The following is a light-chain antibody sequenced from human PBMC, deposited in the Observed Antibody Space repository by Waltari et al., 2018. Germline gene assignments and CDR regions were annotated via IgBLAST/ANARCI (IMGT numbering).Light chain of an antibody. CDR2: DDS. J-gene: IGLJ2*01. Sequence: QSVLTQPPSVSAAPGQRVTISFSGSASHLGHNAVSWYQQLPGTDPKLIIYDDSKRPSGIPDRFSGSRSGTSGTLDIIGLQMGDEGDYYCGTWSSSLNVVLFGGGTKLTVL. CDR3: GTWSSSLNVVL. V-gene: IGLV1-51*01. CDR1: ASHLGHNA.